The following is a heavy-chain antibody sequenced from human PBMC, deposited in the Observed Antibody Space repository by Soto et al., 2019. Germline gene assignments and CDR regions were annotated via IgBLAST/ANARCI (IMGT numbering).Heavy chain of an antibody. D-gene: IGHD5-18*01. CDR3: ARGRSGYSSYPKVGIGAWYFDL. Sequence: SETLSLTCAVYGGSFSGYYWSWIRQPPGKGLEWIGEINHSGSTNYNPSLKSRVTISVDTSKNQFSLKLSSVTAADTAVYYCARGRSGYSSYPKVGIGAWYFDLWGRGTLVTVSS. CDR2: INHSGST. J-gene: IGHJ2*01. V-gene: IGHV4-34*01. CDR1: GGSFSGYY.